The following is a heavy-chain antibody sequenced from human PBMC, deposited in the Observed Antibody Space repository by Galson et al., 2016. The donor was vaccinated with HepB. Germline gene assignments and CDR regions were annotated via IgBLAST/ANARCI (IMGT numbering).Heavy chain of an antibody. V-gene: IGHV1-3*01. D-gene: IGHD3-3*01. CDR2: INAVNGNT. J-gene: IGHJ6*02. CDR3: ARADDFLSGYEYYYYCDMDV. Sequence: SVKVSCKASGYTFTSYAIHWVRQAPGQRLEWMGWINAVNGNTKYSQKFQDRVTITRDTSATTAYMELSSLRSKDTAVYYCARADDFLSGYEYYYYCDMDVWGQGTTVTVSS. CDR1: GYTFTSYA.